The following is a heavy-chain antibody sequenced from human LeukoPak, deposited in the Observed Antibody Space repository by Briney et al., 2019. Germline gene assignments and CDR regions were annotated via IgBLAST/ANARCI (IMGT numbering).Heavy chain of an antibody. V-gene: IGHV4-59*12. J-gene: IGHJ4*02. CDR3: ARVYDKGDGYNN. CDR1: GGSISSYY. Sequence: SETLSLTCTVSGGSISSYYWSWIRQPPGKGLEWIGYIHYSGSTNYNPSLKSRVTISVDKSKNQFSLKLSSVTAADTAVYYCARVYDKGDGYNNWGQGTLVTVSS. D-gene: IGHD5-24*01. CDR2: IHYSGST.